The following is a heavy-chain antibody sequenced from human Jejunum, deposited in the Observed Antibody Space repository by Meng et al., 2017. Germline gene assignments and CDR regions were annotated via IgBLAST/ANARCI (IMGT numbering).Heavy chain of an antibody. CDR2: MDYRGST. CDR3: ARGELLWDY. CDR1: GDSISSGEYF. D-gene: IGHD2-2*01. Sequence: QVRLLQSGPGPAKPSQTLSLTCPVSGDSISSGEYFWSWIRQPPGKGLEWIGYMDYRGSTFYNPSLKSRVTISVDTSKNQFSLKLSSVTAADTAVYFCARGELLWDYWGQGTLVTVSS. V-gene: IGHV4-30-4*01. J-gene: IGHJ4*02.